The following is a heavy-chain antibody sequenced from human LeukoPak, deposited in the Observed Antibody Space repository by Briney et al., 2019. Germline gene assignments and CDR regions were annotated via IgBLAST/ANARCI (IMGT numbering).Heavy chain of an antibody. J-gene: IGHJ6*04. CDR3: AELGITMIGGV. V-gene: IGHV3-20*04. CDR1: GFTFDDYG. D-gene: IGHD3-10*02. CDR2: INWNGGST. Sequence: GGSLRLSCAASGFTFDDYGMSWVRQAPGKGLEWVSGINWNGGSTGYADSVKGRFTISRDNAKNSLYLQMSSLRAEDTAVYYCAELGITMIGGVWGKGTTVTISS.